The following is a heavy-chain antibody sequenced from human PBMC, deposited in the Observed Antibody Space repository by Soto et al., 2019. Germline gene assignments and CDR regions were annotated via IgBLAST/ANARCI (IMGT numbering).Heavy chain of an antibody. CDR2: INSGGDST. Sequence: GGSLRLSCAASGFTFDIYAMHWLRQAPGKGLEWVSGINSGGDSTYYADSVKGRFTISRDNSKSTLYLQVDSLRAEDTAEYYCARDRGNDYFDYWGQGTLVTVSS. J-gene: IGHJ4*02. CDR1: GFTFDIYA. V-gene: IGHV3-23*01. CDR3: ARDRGNDYFDY. D-gene: IGHD3-10*01.